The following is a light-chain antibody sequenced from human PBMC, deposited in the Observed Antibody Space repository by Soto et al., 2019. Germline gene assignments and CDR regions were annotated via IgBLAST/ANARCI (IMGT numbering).Light chain of an antibody. Sequence: QSVLTQPPSVSAAPGQKVTISCSGSSSNIGNNYVSWYQQLPGTAPKLVIFDNNNRPSGIPDRFSGSKSGTSATLGITGLQTGDEADYYCGTWDSSLSAVVFGGGTKLTVL. J-gene: IGLJ2*01. CDR2: DNN. V-gene: IGLV1-51*01. CDR1: SSNIGNNY. CDR3: GTWDSSLSAVV.